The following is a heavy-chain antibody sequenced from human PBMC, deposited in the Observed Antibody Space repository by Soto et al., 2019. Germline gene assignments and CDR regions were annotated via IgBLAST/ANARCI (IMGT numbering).Heavy chain of an antibody. V-gene: IGHV4-59*01. CDR1: GGTIGDYY. Sequence: XETLSLTCSVSGGTIGDYYWSWIRQPPGKGLEWLAYIYYTGKTDQNPSLERRVSISLGTSKNQFSLNLRSVTAADTAVYYCERKNNREGSFDSWGPGSLVTVSS. CDR3: ERKNNREGSFDS. CDR2: IYYTGKT. J-gene: IGHJ4*02.